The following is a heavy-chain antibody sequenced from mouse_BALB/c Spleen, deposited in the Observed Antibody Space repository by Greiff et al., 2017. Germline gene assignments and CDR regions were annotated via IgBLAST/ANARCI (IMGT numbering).Heavy chain of an antibody. Sequence: EVKLMESGGGLVKPGGSLKLSCAASGFTFSSYTMSWVRQTPEKRLEWVATISSGGSYTYYPDSVKGRFTISRDNAKNTLYLQMSSLKSEDTAMYYCTRGSITTVVLHWYFDVWGAGTTVTVSS. CDR1: GFTFSSYT. CDR3: TRGSITTVVLHWYFDV. J-gene: IGHJ1*01. D-gene: IGHD1-1*01. CDR2: ISSGGSYT. V-gene: IGHV5-6-4*01.